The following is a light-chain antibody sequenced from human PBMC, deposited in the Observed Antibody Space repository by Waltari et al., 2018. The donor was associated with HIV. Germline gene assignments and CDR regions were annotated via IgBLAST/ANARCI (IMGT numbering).Light chain of an antibody. J-gene: IGLJ2*01. Sequence: QAVLTQPPSVSGAPGQRVTISCTGSSSNIGAGHDVHWYQQLPGTAPKLLIYGDTHRPSGVPDRVSGSKSCTSASLAIAGLQTEDEAVFYCQSFDSSLSNLVVFGGGTKVTVL. CDR3: QSFDSSLSNLVV. V-gene: IGLV1-40*01. CDR1: SSNIGAGHD. CDR2: GDT.